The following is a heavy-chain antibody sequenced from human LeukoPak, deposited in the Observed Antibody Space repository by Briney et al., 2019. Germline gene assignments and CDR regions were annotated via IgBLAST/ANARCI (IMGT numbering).Heavy chain of an antibody. D-gene: IGHD3-16*01. Sequence: GGSLRISRAAPKFTFCSYWMRWGRPAPGQGLEWVAYMNQLGNEKNYLDSVKGRFTISRDNAKNSLYLQMTSLRAEDTAVYYCARGTYYYEFWGQGTLVTVSS. CDR1: KFTFCSYW. V-gene: IGHV3-7*04. J-gene: IGHJ4*02. CDR2: MNQLGNEK. CDR3: ARGTYYYEF.